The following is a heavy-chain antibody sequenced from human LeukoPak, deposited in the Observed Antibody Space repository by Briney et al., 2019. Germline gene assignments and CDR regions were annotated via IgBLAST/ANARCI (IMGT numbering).Heavy chain of an antibody. D-gene: IGHD3-22*01. CDR2: IKTDGSST. CDR1: GFTFSNYW. V-gene: IGHV3-74*01. J-gene: IGHJ4*02. CDR3: VRNFHFEKSGYYRHFDY. Sequence: PGGSLRLSCAASGFTFSNYWMHWVRRAPGKGLVWVSRIKTDGSSTSYAETVKGRFTISRDNAKNTLYLQMNSLRAEDTAVYCCVRNFHFEKSGYYRHFDYWGQGTLITVSS.